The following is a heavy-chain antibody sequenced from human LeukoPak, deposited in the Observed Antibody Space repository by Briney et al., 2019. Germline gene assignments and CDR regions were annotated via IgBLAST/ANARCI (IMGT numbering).Heavy chain of an antibody. Sequence: PGRSLRLSCAASGFTFSSYAMHWVRQAPGKGLEWVAVISYDGSNKYYADSVKGRFTISRDNSKNTLYLQMNSLRAEDTAVYYCARLAAAGPIYYCYGMDVWGQGTTVTVSS. CDR2: ISYDGSNK. CDR1: GFTFSSYA. CDR3: ARLAAAGPIYYCYGMDV. V-gene: IGHV3-30-3*01. D-gene: IGHD6-13*01. J-gene: IGHJ6*02.